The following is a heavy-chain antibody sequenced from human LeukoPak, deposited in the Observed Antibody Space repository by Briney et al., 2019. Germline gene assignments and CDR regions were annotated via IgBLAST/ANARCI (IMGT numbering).Heavy chain of an antibody. V-gene: IGHV3-30*03. CDR1: GFTFSSYG. CDR2: ISYDGSNK. CDR3: ARPLQETLLRYFDWLLSQHLFAF. Sequence: GGSLRLSCAASGFTFSSYGMHWVRQAPGKGLEWVAVISYDGSNKYYADSVKGRFTISRDNSKNTLYLQMKSLRPEDTAVYYCARPLQETLLRYFDWLLSQHLFAFWGQGALVTVSS. D-gene: IGHD3-9*01. J-gene: IGHJ4*02.